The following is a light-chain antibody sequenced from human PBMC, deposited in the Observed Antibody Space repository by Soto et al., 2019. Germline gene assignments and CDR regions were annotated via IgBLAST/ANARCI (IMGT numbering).Light chain of an antibody. CDR2: DAS. CDR3: QQRSNLPPT. J-gene: IGKJ2*01. Sequence: EIVLTQSPATLSLSPGERATLSCRASQSVSSYLAWYQQKPGQAPRLLIYDASNRATGIPARFSGSGSGTDFTLTISDLEPEDFAAYYCQQRSNLPPTWGQGTKLESK. V-gene: IGKV3-11*01. CDR1: QSVSSY.